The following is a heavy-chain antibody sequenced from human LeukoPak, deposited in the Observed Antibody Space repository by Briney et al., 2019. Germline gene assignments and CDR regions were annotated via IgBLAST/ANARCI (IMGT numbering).Heavy chain of an antibody. Sequence: GGSLRLSCAASGFTFSSYEMNWVRQAPGKGLEWVSYTSGSGSTIYYADSVKGRFTISRDNAKNSLYLQMNSPRAEDTAVYYCARGGFNYDSYHFDYWGQGTLVTVSS. CDR3: ARGGFNYDSYHFDY. D-gene: IGHD5-18*01. J-gene: IGHJ4*02. CDR1: GFTFSSYE. V-gene: IGHV3-48*03. CDR2: TSGSGSTI.